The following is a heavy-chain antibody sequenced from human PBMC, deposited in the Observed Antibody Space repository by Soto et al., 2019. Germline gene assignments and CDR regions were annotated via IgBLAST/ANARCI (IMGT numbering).Heavy chain of an antibody. J-gene: IGHJ4*02. D-gene: IGHD1-1*01. CDR1: GSSIASSSYF. CDR2: IHYRGST. Sequence: LFITFPVSGSSIASSSYFWGSIRQPPGKGLEWIGNIHYRGSTSYNASLKSRVTISVDTSKNQFTLRLSSVTAADSDVYSCASGIGYYFDSWGQGTLVTVSA. V-gene: IGHV4-39*01. CDR3: ASGIGYYFDS.